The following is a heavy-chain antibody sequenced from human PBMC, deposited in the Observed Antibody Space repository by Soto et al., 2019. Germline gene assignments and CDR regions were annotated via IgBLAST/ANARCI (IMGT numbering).Heavy chain of an antibody. CDR3: ARHSSSWPIFDY. Sequence: QVQLQESGPGLVKPSETLSLTCTVSGGSIGNSYWSWIRQSPGKGLEWIGYIYYSGSSNYNPSHTCRVTISVDTSKNQFSLKLSSVTAADTAVYYCARHSSSWPIFDYWGQGTLVIVSS. J-gene: IGHJ4*02. CDR1: GGSIGNSY. V-gene: IGHV4-59*08. D-gene: IGHD6-13*01. CDR2: IYYSGSS.